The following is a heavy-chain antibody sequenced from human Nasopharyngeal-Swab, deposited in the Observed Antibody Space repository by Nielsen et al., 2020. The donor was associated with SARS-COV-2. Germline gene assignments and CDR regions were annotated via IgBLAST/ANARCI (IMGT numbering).Heavy chain of an antibody. CDR3: ARVALGDNWFDP. V-gene: IGHV4-4*02. Sequence: GSLRLSCAVSGGSISSSNWWSWVRHPPGKGLEWIGEIYHSGSTNYNPSLKSRVTISVDKSKNQFSLKLSSVTAADTAVYYCARVALGDNWFDPWGQGTLVTVSS. CDR1: GGSISSSNW. D-gene: IGHD3-3*02. J-gene: IGHJ5*02. CDR2: IYHSGST.